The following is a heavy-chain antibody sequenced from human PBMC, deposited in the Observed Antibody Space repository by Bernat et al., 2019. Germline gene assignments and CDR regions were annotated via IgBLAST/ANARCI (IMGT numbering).Heavy chain of an antibody. CDR2: IYSGGRT. V-gene: IGHV3-66*02. D-gene: IGHD5-24*01. J-gene: IGHJ6*02. Sequence: EVQLVESGGGLVQPGGSLRLSCAASGFTVSSNYMSWVRQAPGKGLGWVSVIYSGGRTYYADAVKGRFTISRDNSKNTLYLQMNSLRAEDTAVYYCARDLPRPDDYCYYGMDVWGQGTTVTVSS. CDR3: ARDLPRPDDYCYYGMDV. CDR1: GFTVSSNY.